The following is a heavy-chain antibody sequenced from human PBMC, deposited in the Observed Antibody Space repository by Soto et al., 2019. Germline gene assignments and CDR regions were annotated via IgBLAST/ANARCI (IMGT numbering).Heavy chain of an antibody. CDR3: ARDSAVGATGFDY. V-gene: IGHV3-30-3*01. D-gene: IGHD1-26*01. CDR1: GFTFSSYA. CDR2: ISYDGSNK. J-gene: IGHJ4*02. Sequence: PGGSLRLSCAASGFTFSSYAMHWVRQAPGKGLEWVAVISYDGSNKYYADSVKGRFTISRDNSKNTLYLQMNSLRAEDTAVYYFARDSAVGATGFDYWGQGTLVTVSS.